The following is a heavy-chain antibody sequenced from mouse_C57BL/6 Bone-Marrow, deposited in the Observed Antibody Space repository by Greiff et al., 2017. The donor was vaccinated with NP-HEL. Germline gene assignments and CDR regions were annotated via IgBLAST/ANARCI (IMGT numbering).Heavy chain of an antibody. J-gene: IGHJ1*03. CDR2: IYPGSGST. CDR3: ARGYGSRGAGYFDV. CDR1: GYTFTSDW. D-gene: IGHD1-1*01. Sequence: QVQLQQPGAELVKPGASVKMSCKASGYTFTSDWITWVKQRPGQGLEGSGDIYPGSGSTNYNEKFKSKATLTVDTSSSTAYMQLSSLTSEDSAVYYCARGYGSRGAGYFDVWGTGTTVTVSS. V-gene: IGHV1-55*01.